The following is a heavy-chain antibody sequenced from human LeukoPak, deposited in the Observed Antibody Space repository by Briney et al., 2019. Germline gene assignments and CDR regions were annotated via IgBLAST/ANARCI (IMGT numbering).Heavy chain of an antibody. V-gene: IGHV4-59*01. D-gene: IGHD3-16*01. CDR1: GSSISSYY. CDR2: IYYSGST. CDR3: VRGGRYFDY. Sequence: PSETLSLTCTVSGSSISSYYWSWIRQPPGKGLEWIGYIYYSGSTNYNPSLKSRVTISVDTSKNQFSLKLSSVTAADTAVYYCVRGGRYFDYWGQGTLVTVSS. J-gene: IGHJ4*02.